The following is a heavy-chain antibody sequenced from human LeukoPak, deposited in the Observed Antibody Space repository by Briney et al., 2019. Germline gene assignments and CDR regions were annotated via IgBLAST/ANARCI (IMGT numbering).Heavy chain of an antibody. D-gene: IGHD6-13*01. Sequence: SETLSLTCTVSGGSISSYYWSWIRQPPGMGLEWIGYIYYSGSTNYNPSLKSRVTISVDTSKNQFSLKLSSVTAADTAVYYCASSRGGSSRVRWFDPWGQGTLVTVSS. J-gene: IGHJ5*02. CDR3: ASSRGGSSRVRWFDP. CDR1: GGSISSYY. CDR2: IYYSGST. V-gene: IGHV4-59*08.